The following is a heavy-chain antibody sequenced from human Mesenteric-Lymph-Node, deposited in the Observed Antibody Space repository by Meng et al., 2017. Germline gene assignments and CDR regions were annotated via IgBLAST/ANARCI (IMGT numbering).Heavy chain of an antibody. J-gene: IGHJ6*02. D-gene: IGHD4-17*01. Sequence: SETLSLTCTVSGGSISSGGYYWSWIRQHPGKGLEWIGYIYYSGSTYYNPSLKSRVTISVDTSKNQFSLKLSSVTAADTAVYYCARVPSPTYGVFHYYYYGMDVWGQGTMVTVSS. V-gene: IGHV4-31*03. CDR1: GGSISSGGYY. CDR2: IYYSGST. CDR3: ARVPSPTYGVFHYYYYGMDV.